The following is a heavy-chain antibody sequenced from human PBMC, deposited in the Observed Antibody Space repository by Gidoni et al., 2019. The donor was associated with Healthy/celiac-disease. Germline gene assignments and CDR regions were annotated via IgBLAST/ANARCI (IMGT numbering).Heavy chain of an antibody. CDR2: IYYSGST. CDR3: ARSPRELLPFDY. J-gene: IGHJ4*02. V-gene: IGHV4-39*01. CDR1: GGSISSSSYY. Sequence: QLQLQESGPGLVKPSETLSLTCTVPGGSISSSSYYWGWIRQPPGKGLEWIGSIYYSGSTYYNPSLKSRVTISVDTSKNQFSLKLSSVTAADTAVYYCARSPRELLPFDYWGQGTLVTVSS. D-gene: IGHD1-26*01.